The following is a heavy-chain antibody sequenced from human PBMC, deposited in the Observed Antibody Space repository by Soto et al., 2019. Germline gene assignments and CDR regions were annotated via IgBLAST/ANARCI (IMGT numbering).Heavy chain of an antibody. V-gene: IGHV4-30-2*01. CDR1: GGSISSGGYS. Sequence: TLSLTCAVSGGSISSGGYSWSWIRQPPGKGLECIGYIYHSGSTYYSPSLKSRVTISVDRSKNQFSLKLSSVTAADTAVYYCARGPPLGYWGQGTLLTVSS. CDR2: IYHSGST. CDR3: ARGPPLGY. J-gene: IGHJ4*02.